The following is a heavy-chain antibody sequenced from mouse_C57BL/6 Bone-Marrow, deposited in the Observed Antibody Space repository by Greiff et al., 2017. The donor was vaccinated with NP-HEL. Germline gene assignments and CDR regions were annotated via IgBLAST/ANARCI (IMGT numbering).Heavy chain of an antibody. J-gene: IGHJ3*01. V-gene: IGHV1-81*01. D-gene: IGHD1-1*01. Sequence: VQLQQSGAELARPGASVKLSCKASGYTFTSYGISWVKQRTGQGLEWIGEIYPRSGNTYYNEKFKGKATLTADKSSSTAYMELRSLTSEDSAVYFCASYYGSRRFAYWGQGTLVTVSA. CDR2: IYPRSGNT. CDR1: GYTFTSYG. CDR3: ASYYGSRRFAY.